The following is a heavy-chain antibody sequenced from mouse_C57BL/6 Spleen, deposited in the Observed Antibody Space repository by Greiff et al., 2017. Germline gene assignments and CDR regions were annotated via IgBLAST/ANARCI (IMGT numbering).Heavy chain of an antibody. Sequence: VKLQQPGAELVRPGSSVKLSCKASGYTFTSYWMHWVKQRPIQGLEWIGNIDPSDSETHYNQKFKDKATLTVDKSSSTAYMQLSSLTSEDSAVYYCAINYGSLYYYAMDYWGQGTSVTVSS. V-gene: IGHV1-52*01. J-gene: IGHJ4*01. CDR2: IDPSDSET. CDR1: GYTFTSYW. CDR3: AINYGSLYYYAMDY. D-gene: IGHD1-1*01.